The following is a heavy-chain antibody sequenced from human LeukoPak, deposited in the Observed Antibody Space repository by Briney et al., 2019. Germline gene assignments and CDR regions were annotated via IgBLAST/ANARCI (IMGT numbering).Heavy chain of an antibody. Sequence: GGSLRLSCAAAGFTFSNYWMSLVRQAPGKGLEWVANIRQDGSEKYYVDSVKGRFTISGDNAKNSLLLQMNSLRAEATAVYHCARELDTNMGYDYWGQGTLVTVSS. V-gene: IGHV3-7*01. CDR3: ARELDTNMGYDY. J-gene: IGHJ4*02. D-gene: IGHD5-18*01. CDR1: GFTFSNYW. CDR2: IRQDGSEK.